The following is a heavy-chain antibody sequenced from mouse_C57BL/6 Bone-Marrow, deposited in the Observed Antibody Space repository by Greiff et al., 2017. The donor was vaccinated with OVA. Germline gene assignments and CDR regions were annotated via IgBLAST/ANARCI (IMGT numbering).Heavy chain of an antibody. CDR2: IDPETGGT. CDR1: GYTFTDYE. D-gene: IGHD3-3*01. CDR3: TRWRDAWFAY. V-gene: IGHV1-15*01. Sequence: QVQLKESGAELVRPGASVTLSCKASGYTFTDYEMHWVKQTPVHGLEWIGAIDPETGGTAYNQKFKGKATLTADKSSSTAYMVLRSLTSEDSAVYYCTRWRDAWFAYWGQGTLVTVSA. J-gene: IGHJ3*01.